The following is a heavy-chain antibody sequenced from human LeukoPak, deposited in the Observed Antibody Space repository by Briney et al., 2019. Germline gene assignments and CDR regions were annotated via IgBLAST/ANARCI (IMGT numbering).Heavy chain of an antibody. Sequence: PGGSLRLSCAASGFTFDDYAMHWVRQAPGKGLEWVSGISWNSGSIGYADSVKGRFTISRDNAKNSLYLQMNSLRAEDTAVYYCARDLYAFDIWGQGTMVTVSS. V-gene: IGHV3-9*01. CDR1: GFTFDDYA. J-gene: IGHJ3*02. CDR2: ISWNSGSI. CDR3: ARDLYAFDI.